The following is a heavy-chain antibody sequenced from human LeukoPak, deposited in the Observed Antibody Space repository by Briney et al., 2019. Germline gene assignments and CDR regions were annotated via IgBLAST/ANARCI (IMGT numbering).Heavy chain of an antibody. V-gene: IGHV4-59*01. D-gene: IGHD3-22*01. CDR1: GVSISSYY. CDR3: AGGNFYDSSGHPYHFHY. J-gene: IGHJ4*02. CDR2: IYYSENT. Sequence: PSETLSLTCTVSGVSISSYYWSWIRQPPGKGLEWIGCIYYSENTNYNSSLKSRVTISEDTSKNQFSLKLTSVTAADTAVYYCAGGNFYDSSGHPYHFHYWGQGTLVTVSS.